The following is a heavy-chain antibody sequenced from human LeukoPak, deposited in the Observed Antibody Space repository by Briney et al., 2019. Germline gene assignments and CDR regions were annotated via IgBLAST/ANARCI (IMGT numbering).Heavy chain of an antibody. CDR1: GNSVSSNSAA. CDR3: ARSTGPIDY. Sequence: SQTLSLTCAISGNSVSSNSAAWNWIRQSPSRGLEWLGRTYYRSKWYTYYAVSVKSRISINRDTSKNQISLQLNSVTPEDTAVYYCARSTGPIDYWGQGTLVTVSS. D-gene: IGHD1-1*01. V-gene: IGHV6-1*01. J-gene: IGHJ4*02. CDR2: TYYRSKWYT.